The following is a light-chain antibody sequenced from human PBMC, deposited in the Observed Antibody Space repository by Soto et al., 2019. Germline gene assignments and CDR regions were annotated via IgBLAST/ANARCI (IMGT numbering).Light chain of an antibody. V-gene: IGKV1-5*01. Sequence: DIQMTQSPSTLSASVGDRVTITCRASQSISSWLAWYQQKPGKAPNLLIYHASSLQSGVPSRFSGSGSGTEFTLTISSLQPDDFAIYYCQQYNTYSWTFGLGTKVDIK. CDR3: QQYNTYSWT. J-gene: IGKJ1*01. CDR2: HAS. CDR1: QSISSW.